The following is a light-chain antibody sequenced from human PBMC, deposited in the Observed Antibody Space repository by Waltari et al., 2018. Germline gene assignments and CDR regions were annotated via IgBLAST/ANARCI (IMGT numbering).Light chain of an antibody. Sequence: SYELTQPPSVSVSPGETATITCSGHNLHVTFSGWYQQKSGQSPVLVIDHVDRRPSGIPDRFSALISGNTATLTIRETQAVDEGDYYCQSWDNSLVLFGGGTKLTVL. CDR1: NLHVTF. V-gene: IGLV3-1*01. J-gene: IGLJ2*01. CDR3: QSWDNSLVL. CDR2: HVD.